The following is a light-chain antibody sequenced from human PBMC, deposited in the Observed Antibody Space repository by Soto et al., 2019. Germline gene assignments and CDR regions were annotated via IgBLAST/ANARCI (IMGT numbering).Light chain of an antibody. V-gene: IGKV3-20*01. CDR1: QSVSSIY. J-gene: IGKJ1*01. CDR2: GAS. Sequence: EIVLSQSPGTVSLSPGERATLSCRASQSVSSIYLAWYQQKPGQAPRLLIYGASSRATGIPDRFSGSGSGTDFTLTISRLEPEDFAVYYCQQYGSSPLWTFGQGTKVDIK. CDR3: QQYGSSPLWT.